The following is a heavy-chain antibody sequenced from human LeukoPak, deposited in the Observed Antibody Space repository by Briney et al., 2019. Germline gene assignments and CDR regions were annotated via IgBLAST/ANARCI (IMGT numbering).Heavy chain of an antibody. D-gene: IGHD6-13*01. CDR2: IRYDGSNK. J-gene: IGHJ4*02. V-gene: IGHV3-30*02. CDR3: AKDMYSSSCLDY. CDR1: GFTFSSYG. Sequence: GGSLRLSCAASGFTFSSYGMHWVRQAPGKGLEWVAFIRYDGSNKYYADSVKGRFTISRDNSKNTLYLQMNGLRAEDTAVYYCAKDMYSSSCLDYWGQGTLVTVSS.